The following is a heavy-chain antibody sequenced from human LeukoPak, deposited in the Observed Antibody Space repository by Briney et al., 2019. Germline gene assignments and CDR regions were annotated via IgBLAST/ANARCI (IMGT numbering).Heavy chain of an antibody. V-gene: IGHV4-59*01. CDR1: GGSISSYY. CDR2: IYYSGST. CDR3: ARRVGYSFCYYFDY. J-gene: IGHJ4*02. D-gene: IGHD5-18*01. Sequence: SETLSLTCTVSGGSISSYYWSWIRQPPGKGLEWIGYIYYSGSTNYNPSLKSRVTISLDTSKNQFSLKLSSVTAADTAVFYCARRVGYSFCYYFDYWGQGTLVTVSS.